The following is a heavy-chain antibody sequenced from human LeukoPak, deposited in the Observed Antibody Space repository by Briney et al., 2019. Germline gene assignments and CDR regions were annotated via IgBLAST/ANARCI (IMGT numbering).Heavy chain of an antibody. CDR3: ARDRLMPYCSSTSCYGIRFDP. CDR1: GYTFTSYG. D-gene: IGHD2-2*01. Sequence: ASVKVSCKASGYTFTSYGISWVRQAPGQGLEWMGWIGAYNGNTNYAQKLQGRVTMTTDTSTSTAYMELRSLRSDDTAVYYCARDRLMPYCSSTSCYGIRFDPWGQGTLVTVSS. J-gene: IGHJ5*02. V-gene: IGHV1-18*04. CDR2: IGAYNGNT.